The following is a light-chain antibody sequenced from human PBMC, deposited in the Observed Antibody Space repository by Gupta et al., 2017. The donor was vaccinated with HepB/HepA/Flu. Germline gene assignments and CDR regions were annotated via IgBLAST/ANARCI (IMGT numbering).Light chain of an antibody. V-gene: IGKV1-39*01. CDR3: QQSVNTPLT. CDR1: QSISIY. J-gene: IGKJ4*01. Sequence: DIQMTQSPSSLSASVGDRVTITCRASQSISIYLDWYQQKPGKAPKLLMYVADSVHSGVPSRFSGSGSGTNFTLTISMLQPEDFATYYCQQSVNTPLTFGGGTKVEIK. CDR2: VAD.